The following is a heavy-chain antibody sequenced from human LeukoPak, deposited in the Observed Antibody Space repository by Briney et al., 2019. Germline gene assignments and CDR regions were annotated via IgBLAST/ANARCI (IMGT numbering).Heavy chain of an antibody. CDR3: VVYPLKAFDI. CDR2: ISGSGGST. J-gene: IGHJ3*02. Sequence: GGSLRLSCAASGFTFDDYGMSWVRQAPGKGLEWVSAISGSGGSTYYADSVKGRFTISRDNSKNTLYLQMNSLRAEDTAVYYCVVYPLKAFDIWGQGTMVTVSS. V-gene: IGHV3-23*01. D-gene: IGHD2-8*01. CDR1: GFTFDDYG.